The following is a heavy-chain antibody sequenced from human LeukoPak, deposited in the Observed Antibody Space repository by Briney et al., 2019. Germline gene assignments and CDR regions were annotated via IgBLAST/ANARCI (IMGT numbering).Heavy chain of an antibody. J-gene: IGHJ4*02. CDR1: GYTFTTYP. V-gene: IGHV7-4-1*02. CDR2: INTNTGNP. CDR3: ARVTAMVTFSGFDY. Sequence: GASVKVSCKASGYTFTTYPMNWVRQAPGQGLEWMGWINTNTGNPTYAQGFTGRFVFSLDTSVSTAYLQISGLKAEDTAVYYCARVTAMVTFSGFDYWGQGTLVTVSS. D-gene: IGHD5-18*01.